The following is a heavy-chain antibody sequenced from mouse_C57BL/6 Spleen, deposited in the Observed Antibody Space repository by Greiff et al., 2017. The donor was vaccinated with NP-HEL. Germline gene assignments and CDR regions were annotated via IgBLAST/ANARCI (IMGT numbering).Heavy chain of an antibody. CDR1: GYAFSSSW. D-gene: IGHD2-4*01. Sequence: VQVVESGPELVKPGASVKISCKASGYAFSSSWMNWVKQRPGKGLEWIGRIYPGDGDTNYNGKFKGKATLTADKSSSTAYMQLSSLTSEDSAVYFCAREIYYDYYWYFDVWGTGTTVTVSS. CDR2: IYPGDGDT. J-gene: IGHJ1*03. V-gene: IGHV1-82*01. CDR3: AREIYYDYYWYFDV.